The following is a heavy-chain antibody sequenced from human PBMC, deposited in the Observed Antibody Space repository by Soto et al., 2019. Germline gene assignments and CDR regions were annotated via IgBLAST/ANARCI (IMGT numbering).Heavy chain of an antibody. CDR3: ASGTLSTIAAPDS. D-gene: IGHD6-13*01. Sequence: PPETLSLTCHVSGVTLRGYYWNWIRQPPGNTLERLGSIYYTGGTNYNPYLKSQVTTSVDTPKNHFSLKFNSLAAADTAVYYCASGTLSTIAAPDSWGQGTLVTVS. CDR1: GVTLRGYY. V-gene: IGHV4-59*01. J-gene: IGHJ4*02. CDR2: IYYTGGT.